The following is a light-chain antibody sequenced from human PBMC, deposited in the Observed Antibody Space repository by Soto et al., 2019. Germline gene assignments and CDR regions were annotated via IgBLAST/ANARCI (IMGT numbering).Light chain of an antibody. Sequence: QSALTQPASVSGSPGQSITISCTGTSSDVGGYNYVSWYQQHPGKAPKLMIYDVTNRPSGVSDRFSGSKSGNTASLTISGPQAEDEADYYCTSYTSGSTTYVFGTGTKLTVL. CDR3: TSYTSGSTTYV. CDR1: SSDVGGYNY. CDR2: DVT. V-gene: IGLV2-14*01. J-gene: IGLJ1*01.